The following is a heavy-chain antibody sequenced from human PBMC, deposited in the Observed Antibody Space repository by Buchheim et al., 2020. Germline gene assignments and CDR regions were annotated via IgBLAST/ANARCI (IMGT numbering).Heavy chain of an antibody. CDR2: ISYDGSNK. Sequence: QVQLVESGGGVVQPGRSLRLSCAASGFTFSSYGMHWVRQAPGKGLEWVAVISYDGSNKYYADSVKGRFTISRANSKNTLYLQMNSLRAEDTAVYYCAKSIRAYSSSWPFDYWGQGTL. CDR3: AKSIRAYSSSWPFDY. V-gene: IGHV3-30*18. D-gene: IGHD6-13*01. CDR1: GFTFSSYG. J-gene: IGHJ4*02.